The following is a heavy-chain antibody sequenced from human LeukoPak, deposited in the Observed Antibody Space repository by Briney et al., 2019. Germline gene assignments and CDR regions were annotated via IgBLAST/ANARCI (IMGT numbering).Heavy chain of an antibody. V-gene: IGHV3-30-3*01. CDR2: ISYDGSNK. CDR3: ARVYYDYVWGSYLDY. CDR1: GFTFSSYA. Sequence: GESLRLSCAASGFTFSSYAMHWVRQAPGKGLEWVAVISYDGSNKYYADSVKGRFTISRDNAKNTLYLQMNSLSAEDTAVYYCARVYYDYVWGSYLDYWGQGTLVTVSS. D-gene: IGHD3-16*02. J-gene: IGHJ4*02.